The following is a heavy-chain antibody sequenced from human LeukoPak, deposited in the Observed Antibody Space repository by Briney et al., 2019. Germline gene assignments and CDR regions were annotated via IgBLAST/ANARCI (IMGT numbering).Heavy chain of an antibody. CDR3: LSGPGH. CDR2: INEDGSEK. CDR1: GFIFRNYW. Sequence: GGSLRLSCEAAGFIFRNYWMGWVRQAPGKGLEWVANINEDGSEKYYVDSVKGQFTISRDNAKNSLYLRMNILRAEDTAVFYCLSGPGHCGQGALVTVSS. J-gene: IGHJ1*01. V-gene: IGHV3-7*01.